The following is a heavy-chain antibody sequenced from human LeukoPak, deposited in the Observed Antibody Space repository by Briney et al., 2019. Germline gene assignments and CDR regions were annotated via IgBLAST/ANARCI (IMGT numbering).Heavy chain of an antibody. J-gene: IGHJ4*02. CDR3: ARRRVRTTVTTLGLVFDY. V-gene: IGHV4-34*01. CDR2: INHSGST. Sequence: PSETLSLTCAVYGGSFSGYYWSWIRQPPGKGLEWIGEINHSGSTNYNPSLKSRVTISVDTSKNQFSLKLSSVTAADTAVYYCARRRVRTTVTTLGLVFDYWGQGTLVTVSS. D-gene: IGHD4-17*01. CDR1: GGSFSGYY.